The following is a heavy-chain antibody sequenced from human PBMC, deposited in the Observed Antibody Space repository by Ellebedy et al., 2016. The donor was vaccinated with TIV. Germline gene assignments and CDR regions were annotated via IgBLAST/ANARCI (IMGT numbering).Heavy chain of an antibody. CDR3: ARIPYYHSSGWVTYFDY. J-gene: IGHJ4*02. D-gene: IGHD3-22*01. CDR2: IYAGGNT. CDR1: GFTVSSHY. Sequence: GESLKISCAVSGFTVSSHYMTWVRQAPGKGLEWVSIIYAGGNTKYAESVKGRFTISRDSSDNTLYVQMNSLRVDDTAVYDCARIPYYHSSGWVTYFDYWGQGALVTVSS. V-gene: IGHV3-53*01.